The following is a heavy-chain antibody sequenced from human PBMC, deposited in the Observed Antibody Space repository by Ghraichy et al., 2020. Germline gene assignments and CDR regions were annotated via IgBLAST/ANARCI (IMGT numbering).Heavy chain of an antibody. CDR1: GGPINSSSYY. D-gene: IGHD3-22*01. Sequence: SETLSLTCTVSGGPINSSSYYWGWIRQPPGKGLEWIGSIYYTGGTYYSPSLRSRVTISVDSSKNQFSLNLKSVTAADTSVYYCARSFIVAVGRYFDLWGRGTLVTVSS. J-gene: IGHJ2*01. CDR3: ARSFIVAVGRYFDL. CDR2: IYYTGGT. V-gene: IGHV4-39*01.